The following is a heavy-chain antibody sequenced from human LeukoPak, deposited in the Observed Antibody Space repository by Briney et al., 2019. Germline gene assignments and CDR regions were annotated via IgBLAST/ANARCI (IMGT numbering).Heavy chain of an antibody. CDR2: IWFDGSVK. CDR1: GFTFNTYG. D-gene: IGHD3-3*01. Sequence: PGGSLRLSCAASGFTFNTYGMHWVRQAPGQGLEWVAAIWFDGSVKHYSAAVKGRFTISRDNSLNTLYLQMNSLRVEDTAIYYCAKDTGVQFLDPAFWGQGTLVTVSS. V-gene: IGHV3-33*06. CDR3: AKDTGVQFLDPAF. J-gene: IGHJ4*02.